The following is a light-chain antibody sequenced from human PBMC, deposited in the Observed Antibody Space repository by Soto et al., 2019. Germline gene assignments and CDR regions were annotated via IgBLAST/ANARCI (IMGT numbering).Light chain of an antibody. CDR3: RSYSSSTTHVV. CDR1: STDVGDFNY. Sequence: QSALTQPASVSGSPGRSVTISCTGTSTDVGDFNYVSWYQHLPGRAPKLIIYDVTNRPSGISYRFSASKSGRTASLTISGLPAEDEADYYCRSYSSSTTHVVFGGGTKLTVL. V-gene: IGLV2-14*03. CDR2: DVT. J-gene: IGLJ2*01.